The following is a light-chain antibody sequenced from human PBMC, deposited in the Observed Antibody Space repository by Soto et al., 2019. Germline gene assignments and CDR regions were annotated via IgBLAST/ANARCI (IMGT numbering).Light chain of an antibody. CDR1: SSDVGGHNY. CDR3: SSYTSTNTWV. J-gene: IGLJ3*02. Sequence: QSVLTQPASVSGSPGQSITISCTGTSSDVGGHNYVSWYQQHPGKAPKLMIYEVSNRPSGVSNRFSGSKSGNTASLTISGLQAEDEADYYCSSYTSTNTWVFGGGTKVTVL. V-gene: IGLV2-14*01. CDR2: EVS.